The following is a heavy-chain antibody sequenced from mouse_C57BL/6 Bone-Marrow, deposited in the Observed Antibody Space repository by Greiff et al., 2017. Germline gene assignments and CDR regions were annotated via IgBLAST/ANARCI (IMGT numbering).Heavy chain of an antibody. Sequence: VQLQQPGAELVKPGASVKLSCKASGYTFTSYWMQWVKQRPGQGLEWIGEIDPSDSYTNYNQKFKGKATLTVDTSSSTAYMQLSSLTSEDSAVYSWAREGGLSGDFDYWGQGTTLTVSS. CDR2: IDPSDSYT. CDR3: AREGGLSGDFDY. V-gene: IGHV1-50*01. D-gene: IGHD1-3*01. CDR1: GYTFTSYW. J-gene: IGHJ2*01.